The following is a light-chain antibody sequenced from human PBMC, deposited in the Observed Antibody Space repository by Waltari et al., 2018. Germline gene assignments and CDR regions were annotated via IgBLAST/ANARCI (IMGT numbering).Light chain of an antibody. CDR1: QSLTANY. CDR3: QQYGSSPST. J-gene: IGKJ2*02. CDR2: SAS. Sequence: ESVLTPSPGTLSLSPGEMATLSCRASQSLTANYLAWYHQKPGQAPRLLIYSASTRATDIPDRFSGFGSGSDFTLTISGLEPEDFGVYYCQQYGSSPSTFGQGTRLEIK. V-gene: IGKV3-20*01.